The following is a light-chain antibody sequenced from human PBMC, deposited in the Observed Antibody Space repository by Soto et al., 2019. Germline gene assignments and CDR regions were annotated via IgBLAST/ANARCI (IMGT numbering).Light chain of an antibody. Sequence: DIQMTQSPSTLSASVVDRVTITFRASQSISSWLAWYQQKPGKAPKLLIYDASSLESGVPSRISGSGSGTDFTLTISSLQPEDFATYYCQQSYNMPRTFGQGTKVDI. J-gene: IGKJ1*01. CDR1: QSISSW. V-gene: IGKV1-5*01. CDR2: DAS. CDR3: QQSYNMPRT.